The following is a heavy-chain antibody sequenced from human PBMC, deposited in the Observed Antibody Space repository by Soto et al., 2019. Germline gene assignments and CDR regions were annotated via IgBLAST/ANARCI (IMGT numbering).Heavy chain of an antibody. Sequence: SETLSLTCTVYVGSIISYYWSWIRQPAGKGLEWIGRIYTSGSTNYNPSLKSRVTMSVDTSKNQFSLKLSSVTAADTAVYYCASSSLYGMDVWGQGTTVTVSS. CDR1: VGSIISYY. V-gene: IGHV4-4*07. CDR3: ASSSLYGMDV. J-gene: IGHJ6*02. CDR2: IYTSGST.